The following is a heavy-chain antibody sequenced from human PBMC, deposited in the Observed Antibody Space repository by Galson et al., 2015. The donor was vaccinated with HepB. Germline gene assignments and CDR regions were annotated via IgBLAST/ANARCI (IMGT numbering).Heavy chain of an antibody. D-gene: IGHD6-19*01. CDR3: AKDLRDSPYSSGSNWFDP. CDR2: ISGSGGST. V-gene: IGHV3-23*01. J-gene: IGHJ5*02. CDR1: GFTFSSYA. Sequence: SLRLSCAASGFTFSSYAMSWVRQAPGKGLEWVSAISGSGGSTYYADSVKGRFTISRDNSKNTLYLQMNSLRAEDTAVYYCAKDLRDSPYSSGSNWFDPWGQGTLVTVSS.